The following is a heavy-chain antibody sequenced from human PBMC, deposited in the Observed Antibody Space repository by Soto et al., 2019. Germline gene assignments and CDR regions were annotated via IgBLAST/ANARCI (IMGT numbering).Heavy chain of an antibody. CDR1: GYSFTSYW. Sequence: EVQLVQSGAEVKTPGESLRISCKGSGYSFTSYWISWVRQMPGKGLEWMGRIDPSDSYTNYSPYFQGHVTISADKSISTAYLQWSRLKASDTDMYYGASIPRGYGSGSYYGFDYWGQGTLVTVSS. CDR2: IDPSDSYT. V-gene: IGHV5-10-1*01. J-gene: IGHJ4*02. CDR3: ASIPRGYGSGSYYGFDY. D-gene: IGHD3-10*01.